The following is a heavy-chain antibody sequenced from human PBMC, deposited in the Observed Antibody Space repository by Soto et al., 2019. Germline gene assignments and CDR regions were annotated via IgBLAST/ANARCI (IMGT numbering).Heavy chain of an antibody. D-gene: IGHD3-10*01. CDR3: ARDFMVRGRDSNWFDP. J-gene: IGHJ5*02. V-gene: IGHV3-9*01. Sequence: EVQLVESGGGLVQPGRSLRLSCAASGFTFDDYAMHWVRQAPGKGLEWVSGINWNSGSIGYADSVKGRFTISRDNAKNTLYLQINSLRAEDTAVYYCARDFMVRGRDSNWFDPWGQGTLVTVSS. CDR1: GFTFDDYA. CDR2: INWNSGSI.